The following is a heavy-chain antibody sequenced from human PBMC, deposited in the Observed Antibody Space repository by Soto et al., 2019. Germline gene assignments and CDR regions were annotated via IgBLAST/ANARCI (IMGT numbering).Heavy chain of an antibody. D-gene: IGHD4-17*01. CDR1: GFPFSNYW. CDR3: AGDYQD. J-gene: IGHJ4*02. Sequence: EENLVQSGGGLVQPGGSLRLSCAAFGFPFSNYWMHWVRQVPGQGLVWVSRINSDGSSTIYADFVKGRFTISRDNAKNTLYLQMNSLRVEDTAIYYCAGDYQDWGQGALVTVSS. V-gene: IGHV3-74*01. CDR2: INSDGSST.